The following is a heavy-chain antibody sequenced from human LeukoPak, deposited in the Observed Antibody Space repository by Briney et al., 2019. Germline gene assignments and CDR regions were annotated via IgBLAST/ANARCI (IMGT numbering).Heavy chain of an antibody. CDR3: ARAYGSGSYNFDY. D-gene: IGHD3-10*01. J-gene: IGHJ4*02. V-gene: IGHV1-69*06. CDR1: GGTFSSYA. CDR2: IIPIFGTA. Sequence: SVKVSCKASGGTFSSYAISWVRQAPGQGLDWMGGIIPIFGTANYAQKFQGRVTITADKSTSTAYMELSSLRSEDTAVYYCARAYGSGSYNFDYWGQGTLVTVSS.